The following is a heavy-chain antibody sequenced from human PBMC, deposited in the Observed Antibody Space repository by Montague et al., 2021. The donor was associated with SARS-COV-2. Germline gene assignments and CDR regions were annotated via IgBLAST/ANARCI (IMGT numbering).Heavy chain of an antibody. CDR2: INHGGST. Sequence: SETLSLTCAVHGTSFSGYYWNWIRQPPGKGLEWIGEINHGGSTKYSPSLKSRLTISVDTSKNQFSLKLSSVTAADTAVYYCARRVGQWLPRYQYYFDYWGQGTLVTVSS. D-gene: IGHD6-19*01. CDR1: GTSFSGYY. CDR3: ARRVGQWLPRYQYYFDY. V-gene: IGHV4-34*01. J-gene: IGHJ4*02.